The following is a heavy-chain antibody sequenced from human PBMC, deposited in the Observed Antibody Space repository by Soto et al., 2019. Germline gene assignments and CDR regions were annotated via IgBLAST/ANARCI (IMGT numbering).Heavy chain of an antibody. CDR2: INPYNGNT. J-gene: IGHJ5*02. Sequence: ASVKVSCKASGYTFTAYGISWVRQAPGQGLEWMGWINPYNGNTNYAQNLQGRVAMTTDTSTSTAYMELRSLRSDDTAVYYCAKHDFWSPVDPWGQGTLVTVSS. V-gene: IGHV1-18*01. CDR1: GYTFTAYG. D-gene: IGHD3-3*01. CDR3: AKHDFWSPVDP.